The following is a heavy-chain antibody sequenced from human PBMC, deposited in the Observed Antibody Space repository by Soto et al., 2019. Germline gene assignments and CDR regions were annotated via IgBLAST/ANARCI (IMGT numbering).Heavy chain of an antibody. CDR1: GFTFSSYA. V-gene: IGHV3-64D*08. CDR3: VKDRYVWGSYRDNGDYFDY. CDR2: ISSNGGST. D-gene: IGHD3-16*02. Sequence: GGSLRLSCSASGFTFSSYAMHWVRQAPGKGLEYVSAISSNGGSTYYADSVKGRFTISRDNSKNTLYLQMSSLRAEDTAVYYCVKDRYVWGSYRDNGDYFDYWGQGTLVTVSS. J-gene: IGHJ4*02.